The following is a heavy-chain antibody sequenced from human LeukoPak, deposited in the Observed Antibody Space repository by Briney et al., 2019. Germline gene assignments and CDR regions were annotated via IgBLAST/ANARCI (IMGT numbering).Heavy chain of an antibody. D-gene: IGHD2-15*01. J-gene: IGHJ6*02. CDR1: GGSISSYY. Sequence: SETVSLTCTVSGGSISSYYWSWIRQPAGKGLEWIGRIYTSGSTNYNPSLKSRVTMSVDTSKNQFSLKLSSVTAADTAVYYCARGEDFGQAPDSYGYYGMDVWGQGTTVTVSS. CDR3: ARGEDFGQAPDSYGYYGMDV. CDR2: IYTSGST. V-gene: IGHV4-4*07.